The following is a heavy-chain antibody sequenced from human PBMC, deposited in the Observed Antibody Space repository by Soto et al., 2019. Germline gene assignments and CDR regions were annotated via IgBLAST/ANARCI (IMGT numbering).Heavy chain of an antibody. Sequence: ESLKICFEVSGYTFTTYWIAWVRQIPGKGLEWMGITFPGDSDTIYNPSFQGQVTIFVDKSSNTVSLQLSGPRASDTGTYYCARASRVVATIPFAFDFWGQGTLVTVSS. CDR2: TFPGDSDT. D-gene: IGHD2-21*01. V-gene: IGHV5-51*01. CDR1: GYTFTTYW. CDR3: ARASRVVATIPFAFDF. J-gene: IGHJ4*03.